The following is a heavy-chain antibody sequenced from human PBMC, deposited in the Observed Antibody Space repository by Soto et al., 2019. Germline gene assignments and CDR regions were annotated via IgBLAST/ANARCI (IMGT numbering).Heavy chain of an antibody. CDR1: GGSFSGYY. Sequence: QVQLQQWGAGLLKPSETLSLTCAVYGGSFSGYYWSWIRQPPGKGLEWIGEINHSGSTNYNPSLKSRGTISVDTSKNQFSLKLSSVTAADTAVYYCASAGSSWSWFDPWGQGTLVTVSS. J-gene: IGHJ5*02. CDR2: INHSGST. V-gene: IGHV4-34*01. D-gene: IGHD6-13*01. CDR3: ASAGSSWSWFDP.